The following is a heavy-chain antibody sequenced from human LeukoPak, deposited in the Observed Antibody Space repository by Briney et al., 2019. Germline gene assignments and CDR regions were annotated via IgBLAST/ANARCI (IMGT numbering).Heavy chain of an antibody. D-gene: IGHD4-17*01. Sequence: GSLRLSCAASGFTFSNAWMNWVRQAPGKGLEWIGYIYNSGSTKYNPSLKSRVTISVDTSKNLFSLKLTSVTAADTAVYYCATCRDEFGDYGFTSWGQGALVTVSS. CDR2: IYNSGST. CDR1: GFTFSNAW. J-gene: IGHJ5*02. CDR3: ATCRDEFGDYGFTS. V-gene: IGHV4-59*01.